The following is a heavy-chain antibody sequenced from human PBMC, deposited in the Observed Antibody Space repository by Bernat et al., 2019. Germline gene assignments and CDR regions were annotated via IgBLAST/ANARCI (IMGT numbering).Heavy chain of an antibody. CDR1: GFTFSNYA. Sequence: EVQLVESGGGLVQPGGSLRLSCAASGFTFSNYAMHWVRQAPGKGLEYVSAISSNGGSTYYANSVKGRFTISRDNSKNTLYLQMGSLRAEDMAVYYCARSKCSGGGCYYDDGMDVWGQGTTVSASS. D-gene: IGHD2-15*01. CDR3: ARSKCSGGGCYYDDGMDV. J-gene: IGHJ6*02. V-gene: IGHV3-64*01. CDR2: ISSNGGST.